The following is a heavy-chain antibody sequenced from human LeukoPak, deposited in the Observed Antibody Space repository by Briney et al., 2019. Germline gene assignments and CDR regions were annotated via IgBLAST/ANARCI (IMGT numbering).Heavy chain of an antibody. Sequence: PGGSLRLSCADSQSTFNGSWMNWVRQAPGKGLEWVANMDPTGSQKRYVDSVRGRFTISKDNSKKTLYLQMNNVGTEDTAVYSCARETIVMMEAATYLDSWGPGTLVTVSS. V-gene: IGHV3-7*01. J-gene: IGHJ4*02. CDR1: QSTFNGSW. CDR2: MDPTGSQK. CDR3: ARETIVMMEAATYLDS. D-gene: IGHD2-15*01.